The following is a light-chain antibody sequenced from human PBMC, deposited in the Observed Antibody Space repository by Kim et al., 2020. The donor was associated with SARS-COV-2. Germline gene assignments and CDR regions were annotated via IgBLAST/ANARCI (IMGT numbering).Light chain of an antibody. CDR1: QGISRD. J-gene: IGKJ3*01. V-gene: IGKV1-9*01. CDR3: QQLHTYPLT. Sequence: ASVGDRFTSTSRASQGISRDLAWYQQKPGNPPKLLIYAASTLQSGVPSRFSGSGSGTDFTLTITSLQPEDFATYSCQQLHTYPLTFGPGTKVDIK. CDR2: AAS.